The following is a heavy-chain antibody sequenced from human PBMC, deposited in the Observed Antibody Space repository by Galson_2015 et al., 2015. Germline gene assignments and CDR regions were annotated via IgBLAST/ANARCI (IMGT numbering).Heavy chain of an antibody. V-gene: IGHV3-23*01. Sequence: LRLSCAVSGFTFSSYAMGWVRQAPGTGLEGVSSIGDSGANTKYADSVKGRYTISRDNSKNTLYLQMNSLRGDDTAVYYCAKGGPYCSGGNCHGVFDSWGQGTLVTVSS. J-gene: IGHJ4*02. CDR1: GFTFSSYA. D-gene: IGHD2-15*01. CDR2: IGDSGANT. CDR3: AKGGPYCSGGNCHGVFDS.